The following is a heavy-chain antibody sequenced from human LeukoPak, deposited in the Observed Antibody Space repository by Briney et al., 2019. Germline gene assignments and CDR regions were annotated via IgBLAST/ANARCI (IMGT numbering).Heavy chain of an antibody. CDR2: ISSGGSTI. D-gene: IGHD5-12*01. V-gene: IGHV3-11*01. J-gene: IGHJ4*02. CDR3: ARDSNALRGVATIWVY. CDR1: GFTFSDYY. Sequence: GGSLRLSCSASGFTFSDYYMSWIRQAPGKGLEWVSYISSGGSTIYYADSVEGRFTISRDNAKNSLYLQMNSLRAEDTAVYYCARDSNALRGVATIWVYWGQGTLVTVSS.